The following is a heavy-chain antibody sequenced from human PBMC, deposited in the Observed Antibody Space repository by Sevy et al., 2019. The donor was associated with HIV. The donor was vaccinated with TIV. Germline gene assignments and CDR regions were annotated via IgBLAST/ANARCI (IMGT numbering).Heavy chain of an antibody. CDR2: IRTYNGEK. V-gene: IGHV1-18*01. D-gene: IGHD3-22*01. Sequence: ASVKVSCKTSGYTFIKHPLSWVRQAPGQGLEWMGCIRTYNGEKKYAQKFHGRATMTTDTSTSTAYMELRSLRSDDTAVYYCARDSDGSGRYYLDYFDSWGQGTLVTVSS. CDR3: ARDSDGSGRYYLDYFDS. J-gene: IGHJ4*02. CDR1: GYTFIKHP.